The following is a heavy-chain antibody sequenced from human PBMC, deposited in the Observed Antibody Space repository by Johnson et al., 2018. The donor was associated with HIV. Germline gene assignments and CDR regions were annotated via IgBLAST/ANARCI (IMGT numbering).Heavy chain of an antibody. CDR2: INQDGSER. V-gene: IGHV3-7*05. CDR3: ARKADACDI. CDR1: GFTFNNYW. J-gene: IGHJ3*02. Sequence: VQLVESGGGLVQPGGSLTLSCAASGFTFNNYWMNWVRQAPGKGLEWVANINQDGSERYYVDSVTGRFTISRDNAKKSVYLQMNSLRAEETAVYYGARKADACDIWGQGTMVTVSS.